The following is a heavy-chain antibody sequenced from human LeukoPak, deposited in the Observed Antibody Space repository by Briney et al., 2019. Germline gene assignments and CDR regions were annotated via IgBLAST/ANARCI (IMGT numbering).Heavy chain of an antibody. J-gene: IGHJ5*02. CDR2: IYYSGNT. Sequence: NPSETLSLTCTVSGGSISSGGYYWGWIRQPPGKGLEWIGNIYYSGNTYYNPSLKGRVAMSIDTSKNHFSLKLSSVTAADTAVYYCASLLNGGVAHWFDPWGQGTQVTVSS. CDR1: GGSISSGGYY. D-gene: IGHD2-8*02. V-gene: IGHV4-39*02. CDR3: ASLLNGGVAHWFDP.